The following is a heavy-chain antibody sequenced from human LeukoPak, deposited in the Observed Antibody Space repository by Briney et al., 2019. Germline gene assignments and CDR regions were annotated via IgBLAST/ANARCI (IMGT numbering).Heavy chain of an antibody. CDR2: IYYSGST. V-gene: IGHV4-61*01. Sequence: PSETLSLTCTVSGYSISSGYYWGWIRQPPGKGLEWIGYIYYSGSTNYNPSLKSRVTISVDTSKNQFSLKLSSVTAADTAVYYCAREKGAAFDIWGQGTMVTVSS. CDR1: GYSISSGYY. J-gene: IGHJ3*02. CDR3: AREKGAAFDI.